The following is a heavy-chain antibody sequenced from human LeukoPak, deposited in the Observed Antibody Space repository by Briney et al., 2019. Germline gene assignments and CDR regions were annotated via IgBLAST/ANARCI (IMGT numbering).Heavy chain of an antibody. Sequence: ASVKVSCKASGYIFANYGVSWVRQVPGQGLEWMGWINTYNGNTNYAQKFQGRVTITADKSTSTAYMELSSLRSEDTAGYYCARAGGYSSSWYYAEYFQHWGQGTLVTVSS. J-gene: IGHJ1*01. V-gene: IGHV1-18*01. CDR3: ARAGGYSSSWYYAEYFQH. CDR1: GYIFANYG. CDR2: INTYNGNT. D-gene: IGHD6-13*01.